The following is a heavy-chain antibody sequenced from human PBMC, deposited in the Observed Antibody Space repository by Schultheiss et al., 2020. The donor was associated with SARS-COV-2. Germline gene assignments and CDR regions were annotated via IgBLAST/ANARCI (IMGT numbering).Heavy chain of an antibody. CDR2: IDPSDSQT. V-gene: IGHV5-10-1*01. CDR3: TRRQAPTDY. J-gene: IGHJ4*02. Sequence: GGSLRLSCKGSGYSFTNYWITWVRQMPGKGLEWMGNIDPSDSQTNYSPSFQGHVTISADKSISTAYLQWTSLKASDTAIYYCTRRQAPTDYWGQGTPVTVSS. CDR1: GYSFTNYW.